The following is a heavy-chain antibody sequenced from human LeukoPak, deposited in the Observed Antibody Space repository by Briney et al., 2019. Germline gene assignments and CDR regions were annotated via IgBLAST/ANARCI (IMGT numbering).Heavy chain of an antibody. V-gene: IGHV1-18*01. CDR1: GYTFTSYG. Sequence: ASVKVSCKASGYTFTSYGISWVRQAPGQGLEWMGWISAYNGNTNYAQKLQGRVTMTTDTSTSTAYMELRSLRSDDTAVYYCARVNNYDLLSSFDYWGQGTLVTVSS. J-gene: IGHJ4*02. CDR3: ARVNNYDLLSSFDY. CDR2: ISAYNGNT. D-gene: IGHD3-9*01.